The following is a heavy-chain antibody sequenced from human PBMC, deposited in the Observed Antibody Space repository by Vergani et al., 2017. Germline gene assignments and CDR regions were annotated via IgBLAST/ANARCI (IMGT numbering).Heavy chain of an antibody. CDR3: ARGSSAACYSGPDS. J-gene: IGHJ4*02. V-gene: IGHV4-61*02. CDR2: ILGSGTA. D-gene: IGHD1-26*01. CDR1: GASMSSVRYY. Sequence: QVQLQESGPGLVKPSQTLSLTCTVSGASMSSVRYYWTWIRQSAGKRLEWIGDILGSGTANYNPSFKGRVSMLVATSKNQFSLTLSSVNATDTAVYYCARGSSAACYSGPDSWGQGTRVTVSS.